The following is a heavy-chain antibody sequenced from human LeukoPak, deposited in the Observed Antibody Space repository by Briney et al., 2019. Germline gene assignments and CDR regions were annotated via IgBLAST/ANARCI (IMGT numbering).Heavy chain of an antibody. CDR3: ARRGSGGWGVFGM. J-gene: IGHJ3*02. V-gene: IGHV3-23*01. Sequence: TGGSLRLSCAASGFTFSSYAMSWVRQAPGKGLAWVSTISGSADRTFYADAVKGRFTISRDNSKNTLYLQMNSLRVEDTAVYYCARRGSGGWGVFGMWGQGTTVIVSS. CDR2: ISGSADRT. D-gene: IGHD3-10*01. CDR1: GFTFSSYA.